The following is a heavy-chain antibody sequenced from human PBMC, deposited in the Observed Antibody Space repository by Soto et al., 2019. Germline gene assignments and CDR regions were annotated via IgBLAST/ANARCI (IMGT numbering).Heavy chain of an antibody. J-gene: IGHJ5*02. CDR1: GGSISSGGYY. D-gene: IGHD3-10*02. CDR3: AKVLLCFRWFDP. Sequence: PSETLSLTCTVSGGSISSGGYYWSWIRQHPGKGLEWIGYIYYSGSTHYNPSLKSRVTISVDTSKNQFSLKLSSVTAADTAVYYCAKVLLCFRWFDPWGQGTLVTVSS. V-gene: IGHV4-31*03. CDR2: IYYSGST.